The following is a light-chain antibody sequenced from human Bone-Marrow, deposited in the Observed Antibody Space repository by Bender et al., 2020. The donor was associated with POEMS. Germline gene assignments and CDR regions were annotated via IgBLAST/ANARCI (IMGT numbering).Light chain of an antibody. CDR2: QDT. CDR3: QAWDTYSVI. J-gene: IGLJ2*01. CDR1: DLGDKY. V-gene: IGLV3-1*01. Sequence: SYEVTQPPSVSVSPGQTASITCSGDDLGDKYVAWYQQKPGQSPVLVIYQDTKRPSGNPERFSGSNSGNPATLTISGTQAMDEADYYCQAWDTYSVIFGGGTKLTVL.